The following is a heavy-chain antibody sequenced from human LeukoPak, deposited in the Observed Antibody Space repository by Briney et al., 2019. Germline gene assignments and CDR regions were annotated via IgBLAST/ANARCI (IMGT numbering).Heavy chain of an antibody. Sequence: GGSLRLSCVGSGFSVAFRYMTWVRQAPGKGLEWVSLIYSGSATYYADPVKGRFTISRDNSKNTLHLQMNSLGAEDTAVYYCARVYTNSWSHLDLWGRGTLVTVSS. D-gene: IGHD6-13*01. V-gene: IGHV3-66*01. CDR1: GFSVAFRY. CDR2: IYSGSAT. J-gene: IGHJ2*01. CDR3: ARVYTNSWSHLDL.